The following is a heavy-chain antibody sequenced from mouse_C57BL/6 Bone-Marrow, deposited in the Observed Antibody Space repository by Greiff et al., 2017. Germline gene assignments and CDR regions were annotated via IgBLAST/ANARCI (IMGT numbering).Heavy chain of an antibody. CDR3: TIYYGEDDYAMDY. J-gene: IGHJ4*01. Sequence: VQLQQSGAELVRPGASVTLSCKASGYTFTDYEMHWVKQTPVHGLEWIGAIDPETGGTAYNQKFKGKAILTADKSSSTAYMELRSLTSEDSAVYYCTIYYGEDDYAMDYWGQGTSVTVSS. V-gene: IGHV1-15*01. D-gene: IGHD2-13*01. CDR2: IDPETGGT. CDR1: GYTFTDYE.